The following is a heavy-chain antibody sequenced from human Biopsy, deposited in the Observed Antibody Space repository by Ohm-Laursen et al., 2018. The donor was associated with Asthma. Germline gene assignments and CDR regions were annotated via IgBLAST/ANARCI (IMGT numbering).Heavy chain of an antibody. J-gene: IGHJ4*02. CDR3: ARERIAARQRRYYFDY. CDR2: IIPIFGTA. V-gene: IGHV1-69*01. Sequence: SSVKVSCKASGYNFISFAIHWVCQAPGQRLEWMGGIIPIFGTANYAQKFQGRVTITADESTSTAYMELSSLRSEDTAVYYCARERIAARQRRYYFDYWGQGTLVTVSS. CDR1: GYNFISFA. D-gene: IGHD6-6*01.